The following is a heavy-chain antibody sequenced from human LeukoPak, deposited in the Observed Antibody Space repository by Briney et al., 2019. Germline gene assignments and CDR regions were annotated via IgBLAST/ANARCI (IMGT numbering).Heavy chain of an antibody. J-gene: IGHJ4*02. CDR1: GYTFTSYG. D-gene: IGHD3-10*01. CDR2: IGAYNGNT. V-gene: IGHV1-18*01. Sequence: ASVKVSCKASGYTFTSYGISWVRQAPGQGLEWMGWIGAYNGNTNYAQKLQGRVTMTTDTSTSTAYMELRSLRSDDTAVYYCARDRTRLHPDGSGSYHYWGQGTLVTVPS. CDR3: ARDRTRLHPDGSGSYHY.